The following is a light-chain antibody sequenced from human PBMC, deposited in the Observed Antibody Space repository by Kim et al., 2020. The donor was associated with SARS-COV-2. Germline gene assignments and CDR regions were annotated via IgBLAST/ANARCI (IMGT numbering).Light chain of an antibody. CDR2: DVN. V-gene: IGLV2-14*04. CDR1: SSDVGYYNY. J-gene: IGLJ3*02. Sequence: GQSITISCTGTSSDVGYYNYFSWYQQHPGKVPKLMIHDVNKRPSGDSDRFAGSKSGNTASLTISGLQAEDEADYYCSSYTTSSTWVFGGGTQLTVL. CDR3: SSYTTSSTWV.